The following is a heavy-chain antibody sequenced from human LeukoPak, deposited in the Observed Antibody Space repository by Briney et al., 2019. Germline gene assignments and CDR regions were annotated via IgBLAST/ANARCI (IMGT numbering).Heavy chain of an antibody. CDR2: IRYDGSNK. Sequence: GGSQRLSCAASGFTFSSYGMHWVRQAPGKGLEWVAFIRYDGSNKYYADSVKGRFTISRDNSKNTLYLQMNSLRAEDTAVYYCAKVMYSGSPSPFDYWGQGTLVTVSS. D-gene: IGHD1-26*01. CDR3: AKVMYSGSPSPFDY. V-gene: IGHV3-30*02. CDR1: GFTFSSYG. J-gene: IGHJ4*02.